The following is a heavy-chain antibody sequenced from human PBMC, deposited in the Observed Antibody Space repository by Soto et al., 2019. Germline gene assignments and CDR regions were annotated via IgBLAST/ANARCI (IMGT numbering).Heavy chain of an antibody. Sequence: GGSLRLSXAASGFTFSSYWMSWVRQAPGKGLEWVANIKQDGSEKYYVDSVKGRFTISRDNAKNSLYLQMNSLRAEDTAVYYCASRTDPLRPFAGAFDIWGQGTMVTVSS. J-gene: IGHJ3*02. D-gene: IGHD6-13*01. CDR2: IKQDGSEK. CDR1: GFTFSSYW. CDR3: ASRTDPLRPFAGAFDI. V-gene: IGHV3-7*01.